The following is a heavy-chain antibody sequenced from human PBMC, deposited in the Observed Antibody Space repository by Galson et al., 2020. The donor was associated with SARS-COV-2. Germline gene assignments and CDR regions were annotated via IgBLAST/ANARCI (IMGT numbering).Heavy chain of an antibody. Sequence: SETLSLTCAVYGGSFDDFYWSWIRQPPGKGLEWIGEINHSGSTNYSPSLKSRVTMSVDTSKNQFSLKLTSVTAADTAVYFCARDYCDFIPYVDPWGQGPLVTVSS. CDR2: INHSGST. V-gene: IGHV4-34*01. D-gene: IGHD4-17*01. CDR3: ARDYCDFIPYVDP. CDR1: GGSFDDFY. J-gene: IGHJ5*02.